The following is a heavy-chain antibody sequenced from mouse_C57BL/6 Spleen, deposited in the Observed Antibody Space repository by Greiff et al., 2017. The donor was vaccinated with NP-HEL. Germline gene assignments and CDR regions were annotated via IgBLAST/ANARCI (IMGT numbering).Heavy chain of an antibody. J-gene: IGHJ2*01. CDR2: IFPGSGST. D-gene: IGHD1-1*01. CDR3: ARSDFGSSSYYFDY. V-gene: IGHV1-75*01. CDR1: GYTFTDYY. Sequence: QVQLKQSGPELVKPGASVKISCKASGYTFTDYYINWVKQRPGQGLEWIGWIFPGSGSTYYNEKFKGKATLTVDKSSSTAYMLLSSLTSEDSAVYFCARSDFGSSSYYFDYWGQGTTLTVSS.